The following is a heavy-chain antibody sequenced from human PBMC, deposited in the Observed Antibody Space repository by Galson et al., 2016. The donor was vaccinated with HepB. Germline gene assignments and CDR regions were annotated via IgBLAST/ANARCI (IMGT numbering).Heavy chain of an antibody. D-gene: IGHD2-15*01. CDR3: APLGYCTAGTCYRVY. Sequence: SETLSLTCVVSGGSINSYNWWSWVRQTPGKGLEWIGEIYQSGTTNYNPSLKSRVTISLDKSKNEFSLKLTSVTAADTAVYYCAPLGYCTAGTCYRVYWGQGTLVTVSS. V-gene: IGHV4/OR15-8*02. CDR2: IYQSGTT. CDR1: GGSINSYNW. J-gene: IGHJ4*02.